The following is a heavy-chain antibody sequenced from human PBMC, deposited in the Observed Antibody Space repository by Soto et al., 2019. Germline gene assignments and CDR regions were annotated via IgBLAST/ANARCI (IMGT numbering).Heavy chain of an antibody. CDR1: GFIFSGYW. J-gene: IGHJ6*02. V-gene: IGHV3-74*03. D-gene: IGHD2-2*02. Sequence: VQLVESGGGLVQPGGSLRLSCAASGFIFSGYWMHWVRQAPGKGLVWVSRLHSDGRTTTYADSVKGRFTISRDNARNTLYLQMNSLRADDTAVYYCARELPTTIRGGYYYSYGMDVWGQGTTVTVSS. CDR2: LHSDGRTT. CDR3: ARELPTTIRGGYYYSYGMDV.